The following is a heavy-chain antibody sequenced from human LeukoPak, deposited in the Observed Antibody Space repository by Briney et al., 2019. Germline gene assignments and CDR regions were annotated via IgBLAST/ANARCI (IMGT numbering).Heavy chain of an antibody. D-gene: IGHD6-13*01. Sequence: SETLSLTCTVSGGSISSYYWSWIRQPAGKGLELIGRIYTSGSTNYNPSLKSRVTMSVDTSKNQFSLKLSSVTAADTAVYYCARVDSSSWRLYYYYYYMDVWGKGTTVTVSS. V-gene: IGHV4-4*07. CDR3: ARVDSSSWRLYYYYYYMDV. J-gene: IGHJ6*03. CDR2: IYTSGST. CDR1: GGSISSYY.